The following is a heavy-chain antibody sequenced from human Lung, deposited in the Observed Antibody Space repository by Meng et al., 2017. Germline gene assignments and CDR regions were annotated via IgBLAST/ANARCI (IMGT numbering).Heavy chain of an antibody. CDR1: GVSFSGYY. CDR3: ARPKQANWYFDL. CDR2: INHSGST. Sequence: QWRLQQWGAGLLKPSGPMSPTCAVYGVSFSGYYWSWTRQPPGKGLEWIGEINHSGSTNYNQSLKSRVTISVETSKNQFSLKLSSVTAADTAVYYCARPKQANWYFDLWGRGTLVTVSS. D-gene: IGHD1/OR15-1a*01. J-gene: IGHJ2*01. V-gene: IGHV4-34*01.